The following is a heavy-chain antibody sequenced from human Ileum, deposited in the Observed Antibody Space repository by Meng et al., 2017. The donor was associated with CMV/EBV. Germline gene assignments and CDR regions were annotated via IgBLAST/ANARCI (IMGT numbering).Heavy chain of an antibody. J-gene: IGHJ3*02. D-gene: IGHD2-2*02. V-gene: IGHV3-23*01. CDR1: GFTFSSYA. CDR2: ISGSGGST. CDR3: AKEGCSSTSCYRGGGDAFDI. Sequence: GGSLRLSCAASGFTFSSYAMSWVLQAPGKGLEWVSAISGSGGSTYYADSVKGRFTISRDNSKNTVYLQVNSLRAEDTAVDYCAKEGCSSTSCYRGGGDAFDIWGQGTMVTVSS.